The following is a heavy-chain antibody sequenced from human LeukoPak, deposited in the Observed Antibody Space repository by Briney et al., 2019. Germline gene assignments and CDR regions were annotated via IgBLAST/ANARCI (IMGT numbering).Heavy chain of an antibody. J-gene: IGHJ4*02. V-gene: IGHV3-23*01. CDR1: GFTFSTYG. Sequence: GGTLRLSCAASGFTFSTYGMTWVRQAPGRGLEWVSAISGSAARTFYADSVKGRFTISRDNSKNTLSLQMNSLRAEDTAVYYCARAPYDSSGYAYWGQGTLVTVSS. CDR2: ISGSAART. D-gene: IGHD3-22*01. CDR3: ARAPYDSSGYAY.